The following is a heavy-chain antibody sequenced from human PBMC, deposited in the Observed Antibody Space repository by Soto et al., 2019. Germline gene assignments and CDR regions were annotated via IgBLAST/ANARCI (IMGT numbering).Heavy chain of an antibody. CDR3: ARWVCESMYDNSGKYYS. Sequence: QVQLVESGGGVVQPGRSLRLTCAASGFIFSGSGMHWVRQAPGKGLEWVALVSNDGIRKYYGDSVKGRFTISRDNAENTLYMQMNSLRAEDTAVYYCARWVCESMYDNSGKYYSWGQGTLVTVSS. CDR2: VSNDGIRK. CDR1: GFIFSGSG. V-gene: IGHV3-30*03. D-gene: IGHD3-22*01. J-gene: IGHJ4*02.